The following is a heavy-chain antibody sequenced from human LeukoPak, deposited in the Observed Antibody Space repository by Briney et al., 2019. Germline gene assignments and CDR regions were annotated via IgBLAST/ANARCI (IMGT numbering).Heavy chain of an antibody. CDR2: IYHSGST. CDR3: ARDPGGLRWFDP. Sequence: SETLSLTCAVSGYSISSGYYWGWIRQPPGKGLEWIGSIYHSGSTYYNPSLKSRVTISVDTSKNQFSLKLSSVTAADTAVYYCARDPGGLRWFDPWGQGTLVTVSS. D-gene: IGHD6-25*01. CDR1: GYSISSGYY. V-gene: IGHV4-38-2*02. J-gene: IGHJ5*02.